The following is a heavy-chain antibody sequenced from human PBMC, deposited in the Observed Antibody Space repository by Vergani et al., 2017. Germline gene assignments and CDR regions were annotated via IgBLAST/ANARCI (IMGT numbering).Heavy chain of an antibody. V-gene: IGHV1-2*02. CDR1: GYTFTGYY. D-gene: IGHD6-6*01. CDR3: ARDREYSSSSGMFDY. J-gene: IGHJ4*02. CDR2: INPNSGGT. Sequence: QVQLVQSGAEVKKPGASVKVSCKASGYTFTGYYMHWVRQAPGQGLEWMGWINPNSGGTNYAQKFQGRVTMTRDTSISTAYMELSRLRSDDTAVYYCARDREYSSSSGMFDYWGQGTLVTVSS.